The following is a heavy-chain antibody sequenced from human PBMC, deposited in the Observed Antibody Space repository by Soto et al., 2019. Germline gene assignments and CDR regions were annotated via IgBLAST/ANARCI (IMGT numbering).Heavy chain of an antibody. V-gene: IGHV3-33*01. Sequence: QVQLVESGGGVVQPGRSLRLSCAASGFTFSSYGMHWVRQAPGKGLEWVAVIWYDGSNKYYADSVKGRFTISRDNSKNTLDLQMNSLRAEDTAVYYCARDSGDYAIDYWGQGTLVTVSS. CDR1: GFTFSSYG. J-gene: IGHJ4*02. CDR2: IWYDGSNK. D-gene: IGHD4-17*01. CDR3: ARDSGDYAIDY.